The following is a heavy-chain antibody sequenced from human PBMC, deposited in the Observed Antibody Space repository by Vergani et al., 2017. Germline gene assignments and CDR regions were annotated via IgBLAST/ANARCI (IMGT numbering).Heavy chain of an antibody. J-gene: IGHJ6*03. CDR1: GGSISSGDHC. Sequence: QVQLQESGPGVVKPSQTLSLTCAVSGGSISSGDHCWTWIRQRPGKGPEWFGYIFYSGTTYDNPSLRSRLTISVDTSQNQFSLKLRSVTAADTAVYYCARDYTQVPATSHFNDIDVWGKGTTVVVSS. CDR3: ARDYTQVPATSHFNDIDV. D-gene: IGHD6-25*01. V-gene: IGHV4-31*11. CDR2: IFYSGTT.